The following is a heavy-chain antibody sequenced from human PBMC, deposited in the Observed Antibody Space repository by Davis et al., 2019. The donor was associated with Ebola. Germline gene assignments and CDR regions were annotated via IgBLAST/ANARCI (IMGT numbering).Heavy chain of an antibody. J-gene: IGHJ4*02. CDR2: ISAYNGNT. CDR1: GYTFTSYA. Sequence: ASVKVSCKASGYTFTSYAMHWVRQAPGQRLEWMGWISAYNGNTNYAQKLQGRVTMTTDTSTSTAYMELRSLRSDDTAVYYCARGIETDYDILTGYYHFHYWGQGTLVTVSS. D-gene: IGHD3-9*01. CDR3: ARGIETDYDILTGYYHFHY. V-gene: IGHV1-18*01.